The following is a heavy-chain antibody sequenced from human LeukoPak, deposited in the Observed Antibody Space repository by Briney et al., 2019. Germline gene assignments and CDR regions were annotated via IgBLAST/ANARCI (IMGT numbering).Heavy chain of an antibody. Sequence: SETLSLTCTVSGGSISSGSYYWSWIRQPAGKGLEWIGRIYTSGSTNYNPSLKSRVTISVDTFKNQFSLKLSSVTAADTAVYYCARTGRLDTAMVRAFDIWGQGTMVTVSS. CDR3: ARTGRLDTAMVRAFDI. D-gene: IGHD5-18*01. CDR1: GGSISSGSYY. CDR2: IYTSGST. J-gene: IGHJ3*02. V-gene: IGHV4-61*02.